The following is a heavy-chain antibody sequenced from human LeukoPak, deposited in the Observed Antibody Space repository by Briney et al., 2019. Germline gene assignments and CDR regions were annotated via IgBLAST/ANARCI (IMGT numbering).Heavy chain of an antibody. CDR3: ARIGLGRDGNKAFDY. V-gene: IGHV3-21*01. J-gene: IGHJ4*02. CDR2: ISATTTYK. D-gene: IGHD5-24*01. Sequence: GGSLRLSCAASGFTFSSFDMTWVRQAPGKGLEWVSSISATTTYKFSAESVKGRFTISRDNVENSLYLQMSSLRAEDTAVYYCARIGLGRDGNKAFDYWGQGTLVTVSS. CDR1: GFTFSSFD.